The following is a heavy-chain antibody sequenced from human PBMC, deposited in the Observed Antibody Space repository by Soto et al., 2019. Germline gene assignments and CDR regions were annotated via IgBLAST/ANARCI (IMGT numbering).Heavy chain of an antibody. Sequence: PGGSLRLSCAASGFTFNNYAMNWVRQAPGKGLEWVSTISGGGGNTYYADSVRGRFTISRDNSKNTLYLQMNSLRAEDTAVYYCAKDQDIVLVVAATPLGYRGQGTQVTVSS. J-gene: IGHJ4*02. CDR2: ISGGGGNT. CDR1: GFTFNNYA. V-gene: IGHV3-23*01. CDR3: AKDQDIVLVVAATPLGY. D-gene: IGHD2-15*01.